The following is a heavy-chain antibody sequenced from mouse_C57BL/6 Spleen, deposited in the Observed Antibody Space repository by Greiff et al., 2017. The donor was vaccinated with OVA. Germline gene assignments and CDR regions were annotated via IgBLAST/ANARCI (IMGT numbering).Heavy chain of an antibody. Sequence: QVQLKESGAELVKPGASVKISCKASGYAFSSYWMNWVKQRPGKGLEWIGQIYPGDGDTNYNGKFKGKATLTADKASSTAYMQLSSLTSEDSAVYFCASGYDGYYVWFAYWGQGTLVTVSA. J-gene: IGHJ3*01. CDR1: GYAFSSYW. D-gene: IGHD2-3*01. CDR3: ASGYDGYYVWFAY. CDR2: IYPGDGDT. V-gene: IGHV1-80*01.